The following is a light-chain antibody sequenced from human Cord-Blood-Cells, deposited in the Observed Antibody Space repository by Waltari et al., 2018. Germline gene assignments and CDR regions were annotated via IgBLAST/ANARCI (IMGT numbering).Light chain of an antibody. Sequence: YEMTLPPSLSVSPGQTARITCSGESLPKRYSSSYQQKPGQSPVLVIYKDSERPSGIPKRFPGSSSGTTVTLTISGGQAEDEADYYCQSAYSSGTYRGFGGGTKLTVL. J-gene: IGLJ3*02. V-gene: IGLV3-25*02. CDR2: KDS. CDR1: SLPKRY. CDR3: QSAYSSGTYRG.